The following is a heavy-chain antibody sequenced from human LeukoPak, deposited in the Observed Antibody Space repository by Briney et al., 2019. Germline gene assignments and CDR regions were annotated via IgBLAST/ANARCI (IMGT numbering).Heavy chain of an antibody. CDR2: ISWDGGIT. D-gene: IGHD5-12*01. V-gene: IGHV3-43*01. CDR1: GFTFHHYS. CDR3: TKDSNTGGYSFGS. Sequence: GGSLRLSCAASGFTFHHYSMHWVRQPPGKGLEWVSLISWDGGITYYADSVRGRFTNSRNNSKNSLSLEMNSLRTEDTALYYCTKDSNTGGYSFGSWGQGTLVTVTS. J-gene: IGHJ4*02.